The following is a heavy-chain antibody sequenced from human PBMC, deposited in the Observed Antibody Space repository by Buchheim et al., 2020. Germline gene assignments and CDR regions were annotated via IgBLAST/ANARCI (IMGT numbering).Heavy chain of an antibody. CDR1: GYTFTGYY. V-gene: IGHV1-2*02. Sequence: QVQLVQSGAEVKKPGASVKVSCKASGYTFTGYYMHWVRQAPGQGLEWMGWINPNSGGTKYAQKFQGRVTMTRDTYISTAYMELSRLRSDDTAVYYCARGVTGTTNYYYYGMDVWGQGTT. D-gene: IGHD1-7*01. J-gene: IGHJ6*02. CDR2: INPNSGGT. CDR3: ARGVTGTTNYYYYGMDV.